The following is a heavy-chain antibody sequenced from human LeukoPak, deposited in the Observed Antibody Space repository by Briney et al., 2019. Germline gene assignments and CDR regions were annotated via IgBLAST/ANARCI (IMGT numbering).Heavy chain of an antibody. D-gene: IGHD5-12*01. CDR1: GFTFSSYS. V-gene: IGHV3-21*01. Sequence: GGSLRLSCAASGFTFSSYSMNWVRQAPGKGLEWVSSISSSSSYIYYADSVKGRFTISRDNAKNSLYLQMNSLRAEDTAVYYCARGGWLLYYFDYWGQGTLVTVSS. J-gene: IGHJ4*02. CDR3: ARGGWLLYYFDY. CDR2: ISSSSSYI.